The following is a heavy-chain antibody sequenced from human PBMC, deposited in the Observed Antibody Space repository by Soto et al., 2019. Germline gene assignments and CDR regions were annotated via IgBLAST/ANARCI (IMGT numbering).Heavy chain of an antibody. D-gene: IGHD4-17*01. J-gene: IGHJ4*02. Sequence: SETLSLTCAVSGGSISSGGYSWGWIRQPPGKGLECIGYIYHSGSTYYNPSLKSRVTISVDRSKNQFSLKLSSVTAADTAVYYCARGMTTVTTFDYWGQGTLVTVS. CDR3: ARGMTTVTTFDY. V-gene: IGHV4-30-2*01. CDR2: IYHSGST. CDR1: GGSISSGGYS.